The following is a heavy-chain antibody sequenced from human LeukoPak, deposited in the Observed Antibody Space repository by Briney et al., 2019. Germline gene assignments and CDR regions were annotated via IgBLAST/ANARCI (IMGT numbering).Heavy chain of an antibody. CDR1: GFSFNDYG. V-gene: IGHV3-23*01. J-gene: IGHJ4*02. CDR2: ISGSGGT. CDR3: AKKGLASAGRPPYFDY. Sequence: GGSLRLSCAASGFSFNDYGMHWVRQAPGKGLEWVSAISGSGGTYYADSVKGRFTISRDNSKNTLYLQMNNLRAEDTAIYYCAKKGLASAGRPPYFDYWGQGALVTVPS. D-gene: IGHD6-13*01.